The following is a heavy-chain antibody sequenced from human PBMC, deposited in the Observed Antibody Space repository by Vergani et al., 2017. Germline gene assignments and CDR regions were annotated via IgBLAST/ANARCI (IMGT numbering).Heavy chain of an antibody. J-gene: IGHJ6*02. D-gene: IGHD3-10*01. CDR2: LCPSGST. Sequence: QVQMQESGPGLVKTSETLSLTCSASGTPISYWCWSWLRQPAGKGLEWIGRLCPSGSTNYKPSLKSRVTISVDTSKNQFSLKLSSVTAADTAVYYCARGHTYYYGSGSYPSTYGMDVWGQGTTVTVSS. CDR1: GTPISYWC. CDR3: ARGHTYYYGSGSYPSTYGMDV. V-gene: IGHV4-4*07.